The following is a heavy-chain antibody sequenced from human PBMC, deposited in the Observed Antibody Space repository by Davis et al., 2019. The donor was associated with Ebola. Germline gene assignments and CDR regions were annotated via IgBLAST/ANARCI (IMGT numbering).Heavy chain of an antibody. V-gene: IGHV3-74*01. D-gene: IGHD2-8*01. CDR2: LKSDESST. CDR3: ARGGLMVYDTPQVTDGMDV. CDR1: GFRFSRYW. Sequence: HTGGSLRLSCTASGFRFSRYWMHWVRQVPGKGLVWVSRLKSDESSTAYADSVKGRFTISRDNAKNTLYLQMNSLRAEDTAVYYCARGGLMVYDTPQVTDGMDVWGKGTTVTVSS. J-gene: IGHJ6*04.